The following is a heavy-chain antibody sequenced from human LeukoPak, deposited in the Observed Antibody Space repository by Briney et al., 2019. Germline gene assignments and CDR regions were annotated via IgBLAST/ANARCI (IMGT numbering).Heavy chain of an antibody. J-gene: IGHJ5*02. V-gene: IGHV3-23*01. D-gene: IGHD3-10*01. CDR2: ISGSGGRT. Sequence: GGSLRLSCAASGFTFGLTFSNYVMSWVRQAPGKGLEWVSGISGSGGRTYYTDSVKGRFTISRDNSKNTLYLQMKSLKTEDTAIYYCTTGSSGSYYPLNWFDPWGQGTLVTVSS. CDR3: TTGSSGSYYPLNWFDP. CDR1: GFTFGLTFSNYV.